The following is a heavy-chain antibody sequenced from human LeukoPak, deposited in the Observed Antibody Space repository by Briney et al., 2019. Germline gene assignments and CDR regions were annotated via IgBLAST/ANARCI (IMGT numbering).Heavy chain of an antibody. CDR2: IYSGGST. CDR1: GFTVSSNY. V-gene: IGHV3-53*01. Sequence: PGGSLRLSCAASGFTVSSNYMSWVRQAPGKGLEWVSVIYSGGSTYYADSVKGRFTISRDNSKNTLYLQMNSLRAEDTAVYYCAKSGSTVTTRQFDPWGQGTLVTVSS. D-gene: IGHD4-17*01. J-gene: IGHJ5*02. CDR3: AKSGSTVTTRQFDP.